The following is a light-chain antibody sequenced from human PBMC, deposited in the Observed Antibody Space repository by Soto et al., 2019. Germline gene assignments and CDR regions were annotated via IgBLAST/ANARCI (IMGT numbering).Light chain of an antibody. V-gene: IGKV3D-20*02. Sequence: EIVLTQSPATLSLSPGERATLSCRASQSVTDNYLAWYQQKPGQAPRLVISGASSRTSGIPDRFSASGSGTDFTLTISRLEPEDFAVYYCQQRSNWYTFGQGTKLEIK. CDR1: QSVTDNY. CDR2: GAS. CDR3: QQRSNWYT. J-gene: IGKJ2*01.